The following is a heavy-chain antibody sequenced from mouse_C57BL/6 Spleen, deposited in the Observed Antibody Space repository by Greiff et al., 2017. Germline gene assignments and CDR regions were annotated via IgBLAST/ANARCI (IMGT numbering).Heavy chain of an antibody. V-gene: IGHV7-3*01. CDR2: IRNKANGYTT. J-gene: IGHJ1*03. Sequence: EVQGVESGGGLVQPGGSLSLSCAASGFTFTDYYMSWVSQPPGKALEWLGFIRNKANGYTTEYSASVKGRFTISRDNSQSILYLQMNALRAEDSATYYCARSHGSSYGYFDVWGTGTTVTVSS. CDR3: ARSHGSSYGYFDV. CDR1: GFTFTDYY. D-gene: IGHD1-1*01.